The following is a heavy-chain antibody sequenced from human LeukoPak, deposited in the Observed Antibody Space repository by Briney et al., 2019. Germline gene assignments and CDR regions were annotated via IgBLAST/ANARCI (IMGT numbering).Heavy chain of an antibody. V-gene: IGHV1-2*02. J-gene: IGHJ4*02. CDR1: GYTFTDYY. Sequence: ASVKVSCKASGYTFTDYYMHWVRQAPGQGLEWMGWINPNSGNTNYAQKFQGRVTMTRDTSIGTAYMELSRLRSDDTAVYYCARGVYCSGGSCYSFDYWGQGTLVTVSS. CDR2: INPNSGNT. D-gene: IGHD2-15*01. CDR3: ARGVYCSGGSCYSFDY.